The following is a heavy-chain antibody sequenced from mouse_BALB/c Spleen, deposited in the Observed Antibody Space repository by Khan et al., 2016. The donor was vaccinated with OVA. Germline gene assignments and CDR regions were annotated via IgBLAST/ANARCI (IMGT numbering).Heavy chain of an antibody. CDR1: GFSLTNYG. V-gene: IGHV2-6-1*01. CDR3: ARQPYYHYNILNY. J-gene: IGHJ4*01. Sequence: QVQLKESGPGLAAPSQSLSITCTISGFSLTNYGVHWVRQPPGKGLEWLVVIWSDGSTTYNSALKSRLTITKENSQSPVFLKMNSLQTDDKAIYFCARQPYYHYNILNYWGQGTSVTVSS. D-gene: IGHD2-4*01. CDR2: IWSDGST.